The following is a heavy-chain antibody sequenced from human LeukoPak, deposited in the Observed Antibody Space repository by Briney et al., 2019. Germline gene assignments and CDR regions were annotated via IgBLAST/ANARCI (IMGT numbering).Heavy chain of an antibody. CDR3: AREGGSYSNYFDY. CDR2: IRYDGSYK. J-gene: IGHJ4*02. D-gene: IGHD1-26*01. Sequence: GGSLRLSCAASAFTFSDYGMHWVRQAPGKGLEWVAFIRYDGSYKYYADSVKGRFTISRDNAKNTLYLQMNSLKAEDTAIYYCAREGGSYSNYFDYWGQGTLVTVSS. V-gene: IGHV3-30*02. CDR1: AFTFSDYG.